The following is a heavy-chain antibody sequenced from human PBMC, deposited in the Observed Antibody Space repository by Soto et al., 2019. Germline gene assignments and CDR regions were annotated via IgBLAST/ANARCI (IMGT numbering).Heavy chain of an antibody. CDR3: AREYSSSPGVYYYGMDV. CDR2: IYSGGST. CDR1: GFTVSSNY. J-gene: IGHJ6*02. V-gene: IGHV3-53*01. D-gene: IGHD6-6*01. Sequence: PGGSLRLSCAASGFTVSSNYMSWVRQAPGKGLEWVSVIYSGGSTYYADSVKGRFTISRDNSKNTLYRQMNSLRAEDTAVYYCAREYSSSPGVYYYGMDVWGQGTTVTVSS.